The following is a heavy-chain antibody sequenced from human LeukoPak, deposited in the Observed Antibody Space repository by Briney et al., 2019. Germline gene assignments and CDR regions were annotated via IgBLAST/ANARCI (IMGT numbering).Heavy chain of an antibody. CDR2: INPNSGGT. J-gene: IGHJ6*03. D-gene: IGHD6-6*01. Sequence: ASVKVSCKASGYTFTGYYMHWVRQAPGQGLEWMGWINPNSGGTNYAQKLQGRVTMTTDTSTSTAYMELRSLTSDDTAVYYCARDLSSSRPYYYYYMDVWGKGTTVTVSS. CDR1: GYTFTGYY. CDR3: ARDLSSSRPYYYYYMDV. V-gene: IGHV1-2*02.